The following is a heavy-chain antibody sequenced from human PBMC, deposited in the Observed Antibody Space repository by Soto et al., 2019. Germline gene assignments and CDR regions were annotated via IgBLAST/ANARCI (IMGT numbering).Heavy chain of an antibody. J-gene: IGHJ2*01. CDR1: GGTFSSYT. CDR3: ASGRYCSGGSCYEYFDL. V-gene: IGHV1-69*02. CDR2: IIPILGIA. D-gene: IGHD2-15*01. Sequence: QVQLVQSGAEVKKPGSSVKVSCKASGGTFSSYTISWVRQAPGQGLEWMGRIIPILGIANSAQKFQGRVTITADKSTSTAYMELSSLRSEDTAVYYWASGRYCSGGSCYEYFDLWGRGTLVTVSA.